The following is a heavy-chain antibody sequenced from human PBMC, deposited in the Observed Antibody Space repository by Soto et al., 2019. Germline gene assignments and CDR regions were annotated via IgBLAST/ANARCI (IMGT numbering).Heavy chain of an antibody. Sequence: GESLKISCNGSGYSFTSYWIGWVRQMPGKGLEWMGIIYPGDSDTRYSPSFQGQVTISADKSISTAYLQWSSLKASDTAMYYCETSRDGYNRAYYFDYWGQGTLVTVSS. J-gene: IGHJ4*02. D-gene: IGHD5-12*01. CDR3: ETSRDGYNRAYYFDY. CDR2: IYPGDSDT. CDR1: GYSFTSYW. V-gene: IGHV5-51*01.